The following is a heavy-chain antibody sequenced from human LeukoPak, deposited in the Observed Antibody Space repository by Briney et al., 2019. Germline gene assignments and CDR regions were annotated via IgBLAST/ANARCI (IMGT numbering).Heavy chain of an antibody. J-gene: IGHJ4*02. V-gene: IGHV1-2*02. CDR2: INPNSGGT. D-gene: IGHD3-9*01. CDR3: ARPLGGLRYFDWAALDY. Sequence: ASVKVSCTASGYTFTGYYMHWVRHAPGQGLEWMGWINPNSGGTNYAQKFQGRVTMTRDTSISTAYMELSRLRSDDTAVYYCARPLGGLRYFDWAALDYWGQGTLVTVSS. CDR1: GYTFTGYY.